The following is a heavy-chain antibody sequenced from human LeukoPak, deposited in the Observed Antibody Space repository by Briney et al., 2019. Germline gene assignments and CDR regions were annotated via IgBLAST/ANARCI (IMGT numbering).Heavy chain of an antibody. D-gene: IGHD3-22*01. CDR2: IRYDGSNK. V-gene: IGHV3-30*02. J-gene: IGHJ4*02. Sequence: GGSLRLSCAASGFPFSGSGMHWVRQAPGKGLEWVAFIRYDGSNKYYADSVKGRFTISRDNSKNTLYLQMNSLRAEDTAVYYCAKQAPDYYDSSGYYYDYWGQGTLVTVSS. CDR3: AKQAPDYYDSSGYYYDY. CDR1: GFPFSGSG.